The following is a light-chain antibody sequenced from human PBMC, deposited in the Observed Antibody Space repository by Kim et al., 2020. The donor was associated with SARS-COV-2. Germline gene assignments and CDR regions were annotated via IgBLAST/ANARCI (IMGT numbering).Light chain of an antibody. CDR2: DAS. V-gene: IGKV3-15*01. CDR3: RQYYTWSLA. J-gene: IGKJ4*01. Sequence: EIVMTQSPATLSVSPGERATLSCRASQNIHKNLADYHQKPGQAPRLLIYDASTRATGITARFRGSGSGTEYALTISSLQSEDFAVYYCRQYYTWSLAFGGGTKVDIK. CDR1: QNIHKN.